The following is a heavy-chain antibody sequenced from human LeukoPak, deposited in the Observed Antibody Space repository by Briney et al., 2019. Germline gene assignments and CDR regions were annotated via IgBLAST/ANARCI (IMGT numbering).Heavy chain of an antibody. J-gene: IGHJ4*02. CDR3: ATGSYGDYYGLVECYFHY. D-gene: IGHD4-17*01. V-gene: IGHV3-23*01. CDR2: ISASSACT. Sequence: RQXPGXGLEWVSAISASSACTYYPDSVKGRFTISRDNSKNTLYLQMNSLRAEDTAVYYCATGSYGDYYGLVECYFHYWGQGSLVTVSS.